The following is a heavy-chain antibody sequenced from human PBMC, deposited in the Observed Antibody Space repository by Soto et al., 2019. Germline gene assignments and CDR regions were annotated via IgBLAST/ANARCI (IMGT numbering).Heavy chain of an antibody. D-gene: IGHD5-12*01. V-gene: IGHV3-13*04. J-gene: IGHJ4*02. CDR2: IGIVGDT. Sequence: GGSLRLSCAASGFTFSNYDMHWVRQPTGGGLEWVAAIGIVGDTYYPASVQGRFTISRENAKNSLYLQINSLRVGDTAVYYCARVLRGYSGFEDYFDYWGQGALVTVSS. CDR3: ARVLRGYSGFEDYFDY. CDR1: GFTFSNYD.